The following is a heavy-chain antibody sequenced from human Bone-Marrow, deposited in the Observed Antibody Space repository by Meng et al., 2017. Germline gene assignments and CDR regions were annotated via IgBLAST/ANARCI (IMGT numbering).Heavy chain of an antibody. CDR3: ARHMEMSTIINLFDF. D-gene: IGHD5-24*01. Sequence: QPQLQESGPGLVKPSETLSLTCTGSGDFRSSISNYWLLFRQPPGKGLEWIGSIYYSGSTYYNPSLKSRITISVDTSKNQFSLKLSSVTAADTAVYYCARHMEMSTIINLFDFWGQGALVTVSS. V-gene: IGHV4-39*01. CDR1: GDFRSSISNY. CDR2: IYYSGST. J-gene: IGHJ4*02.